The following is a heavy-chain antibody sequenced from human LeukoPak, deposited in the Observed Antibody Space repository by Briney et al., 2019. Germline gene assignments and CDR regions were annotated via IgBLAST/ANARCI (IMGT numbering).Heavy chain of an antibody. CDR1: GFTFTSYP. CDR3: ARDRYGDYLIDY. D-gene: IGHD4-17*01. V-gene: IGHV3-30*04. Sequence: GGSLRLSCVASGFTFTSYPMHWVRQAPGKGLEWVALVSHDGSSIYYADSVKGRFTISRDNSKNKMYLQMNSLRAEDTAMYYCARDRYGDYLIDYWGQGTQVIVSS. J-gene: IGHJ4*02. CDR2: VSHDGSSI.